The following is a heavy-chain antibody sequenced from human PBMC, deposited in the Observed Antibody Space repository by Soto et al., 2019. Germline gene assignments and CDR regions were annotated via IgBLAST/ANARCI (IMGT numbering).Heavy chain of an antibody. CDR2: IYSGGAI. J-gene: IGHJ5*02. CDR3: KGGFGVNRS. CDR1: GFTVSNNY. Sequence: EVQLVESGGGLVQPGGSLRLSCAASGFTVSNNYMGWVRQAPGKGLEWVSLIYSGGAIYYADSVRGRFTISRDNSRNMVDLQMSSLRDEDTAVYYCKGGFGVNRSWGQGTLVTVSS. D-gene: IGHD3-3*01. V-gene: IGHV3-66*01.